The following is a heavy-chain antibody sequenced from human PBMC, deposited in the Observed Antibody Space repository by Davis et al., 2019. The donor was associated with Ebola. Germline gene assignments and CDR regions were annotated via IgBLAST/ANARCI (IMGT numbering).Heavy chain of an antibody. V-gene: IGHV3-30*18. Sequence: GGSLRLSCAASGFTFSSYGMHWVRQAPGKGLEWVAVISYDGSNKYYADSVKGRFTISRDNSKNTLYLQMNSLRAEDTAVYYCAKDLPAYYDFWSGHFDYWGQGTLVTVSS. D-gene: IGHD3-3*01. J-gene: IGHJ4*02. CDR3: AKDLPAYYDFWSGHFDY. CDR1: GFTFSSYG. CDR2: ISYDGSNK.